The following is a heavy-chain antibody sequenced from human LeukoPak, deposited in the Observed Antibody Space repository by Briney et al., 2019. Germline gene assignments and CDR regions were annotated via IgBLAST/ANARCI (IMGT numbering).Heavy chain of an antibody. Sequence: GGSLRLSCAASGFTFSSYAMSWVRQAPGKGLEWVSAISGSGGSTYYADSVKSRFTISRDNSKNTLYLQMNSLRAEDTAVYYCAKDLPMIVVVITGLDAFDIWGQGTMVTVSS. CDR2: ISGSGGST. V-gene: IGHV3-23*01. D-gene: IGHD3-22*01. CDR1: GFTFSSYA. CDR3: AKDLPMIVVVITGLDAFDI. J-gene: IGHJ3*02.